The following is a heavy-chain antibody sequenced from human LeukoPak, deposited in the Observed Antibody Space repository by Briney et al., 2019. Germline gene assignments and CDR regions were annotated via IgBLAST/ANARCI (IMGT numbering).Heavy chain of an antibody. CDR3: ARSAQVATGLYYYYYYMDV. CDR1: GYTFTSYY. D-gene: IGHD1-14*01. CDR2: INPSGGST. V-gene: IGHV1-46*01. Sequence: ASVKVSCKASGYTFTSYYMHWVRQAPGQGLEWMGIINPSGGSTSYAQKFQGRVTMTRDMSTSTVYMELSSLRSEDTAVYYCARSAQVATGLYYYYYYMDVWGKGTTVTVSS. J-gene: IGHJ6*03.